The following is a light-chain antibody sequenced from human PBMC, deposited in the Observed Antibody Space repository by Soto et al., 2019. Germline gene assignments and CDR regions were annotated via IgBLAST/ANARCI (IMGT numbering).Light chain of an antibody. Sequence: QSALTQPASVSGSPGQSITISCTGTSSDVGGYNYVSWYQQHPGKAPKLMISEVTNRPSGVSNRFSVSKSGNTASLTISGLQAEDEADYYCSSYTSSSTYVFGTGTKATVL. CDR1: SSDVGGYNY. V-gene: IGLV2-14*01. J-gene: IGLJ1*01. CDR2: EVT. CDR3: SSYTSSSTYV.